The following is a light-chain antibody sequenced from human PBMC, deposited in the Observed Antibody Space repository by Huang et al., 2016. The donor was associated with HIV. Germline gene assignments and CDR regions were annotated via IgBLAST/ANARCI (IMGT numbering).Light chain of an antibody. Sequence: DVVMTQSPLSLPVTLGQPASISCKSRQSLIHSDGNTYLNWFQQRPGQSPRRLIYKVSNRDSGVPDRFSGSGSGTDFTLQISRMEAEDVGVYYCMQGTHTWTFGQGTKVEIK. CDR1: QSLIHSDGNTY. J-gene: IGKJ1*01. CDR3: MQGTHTWT. V-gene: IGKV2-30*02. CDR2: KVS.